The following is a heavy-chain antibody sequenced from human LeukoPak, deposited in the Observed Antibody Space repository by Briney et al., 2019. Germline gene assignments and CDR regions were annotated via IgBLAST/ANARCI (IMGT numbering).Heavy chain of an antibody. CDR2: IYYSGST. CDR3: ARDSGPNLDY. Sequence: GSLRLSCAASGFTFSSYWMSWVRQAPGKGLEWIGSIYYSGSTYYNPSLKSRVTISLDTSKNQFSLKLSSVTAADTAVYYCARDSGPNLDYWGQGTLVTVSS. J-gene: IGHJ4*02. CDR1: GFTFSSYW. D-gene: IGHD6-19*01. V-gene: IGHV4-39*07.